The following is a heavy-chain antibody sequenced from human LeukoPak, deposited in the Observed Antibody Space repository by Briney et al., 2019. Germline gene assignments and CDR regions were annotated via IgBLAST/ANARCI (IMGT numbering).Heavy chain of an antibody. V-gene: IGHV3-7*04. CDR2: MKEDGSER. J-gene: IGHJ4*02. Sequence: GGSLRLSCAASGFTFSNHWVNWVRQAPGKGLEWVANMKEDGSERNYVGSEKGRFTISSDNAKNSLYLQMNSLRAEDTAMYYCVRGKYYDSSGYYFGDWGQGTLVTVSS. D-gene: IGHD3-22*01. CDR3: VRGKYYDSSGYYFGD. CDR1: GFTFSNHW.